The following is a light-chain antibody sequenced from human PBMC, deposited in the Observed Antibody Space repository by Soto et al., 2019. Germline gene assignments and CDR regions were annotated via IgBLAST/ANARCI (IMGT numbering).Light chain of an antibody. CDR1: QTISTY. J-gene: IGKJ2*01. Sequence: DIQMTQSPSSLSAAVGDRVTITCRASQTISTYLNWYQQKPGKAPKLLIYAASSLQSGVPSRFTDSGSSTDFTLTISSLQPEDFATYYCQQSHGIPYTFGQGTKLEIK. V-gene: IGKV1-39*01. CDR3: QQSHGIPYT. CDR2: AAS.